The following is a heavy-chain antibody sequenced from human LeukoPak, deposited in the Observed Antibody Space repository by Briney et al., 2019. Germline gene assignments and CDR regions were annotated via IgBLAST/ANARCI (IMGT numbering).Heavy chain of an antibody. CDR3: ARDSSGPPRYFDY. Sequence: ASVKVSCKASGGTFSSYAISWVRQAPGQGLEWMGRIIPILGIANYAQKFQGRVTITADKSTSTAYMELSSLRSEDTAVYYCARDSSGPPRYFDYWGQGTLVTVSS. J-gene: IGHJ4*02. D-gene: IGHD3-22*01. CDR2: IIPILGIA. CDR1: GGTFSSYA. V-gene: IGHV1-69*04.